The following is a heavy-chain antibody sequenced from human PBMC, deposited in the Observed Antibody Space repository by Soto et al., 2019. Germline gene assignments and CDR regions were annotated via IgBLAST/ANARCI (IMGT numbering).Heavy chain of an antibody. CDR3: ARDLTGYLSATKYYYYMDV. J-gene: IGHJ6*03. Sequence: ASVKVSCKASGYTFTSYGISWVRQAPGQGLEWMGWISAYNGNTNYAQKLQGRVTMTTDTSTSKAYMELRSLRSDDTDVYYCARDLTGYLSATKYYYYMDVWGKGTTVTVSS. V-gene: IGHV1-18*01. CDR1: GYTFTSYG. CDR2: ISAYNGNT. D-gene: IGHD3-9*01.